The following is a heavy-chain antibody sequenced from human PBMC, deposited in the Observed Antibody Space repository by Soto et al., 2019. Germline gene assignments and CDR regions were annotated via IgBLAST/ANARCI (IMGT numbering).Heavy chain of an antibody. J-gene: IGHJ6*02. CDR2: ISNSDGST. D-gene: IGHD3-9*01. CDR3: ARDSPVLTV. CDR1: GFTFSSYG. V-gene: IGHV3-23*01. Sequence: PGGSLRLSCAASGFTFSSYGMSWVRQAPGKGLEWVSAISNSDGSTYYADSVKGRFTTSRDNSKNTLYLQMNSLRAEDTALYYCARDSPVLTVWGQGTTVTVSS.